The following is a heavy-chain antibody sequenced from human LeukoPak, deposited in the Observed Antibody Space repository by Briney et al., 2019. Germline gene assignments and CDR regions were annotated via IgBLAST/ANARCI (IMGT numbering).Heavy chain of an antibody. V-gene: IGHV1-2*02. D-gene: IGHD3-22*01. CDR2: INPNSGGT. CDR1: GYTFTGYY. Sequence: GASVKVSCKASGYTFTGYYMHWVRQAPGQGLEWMGWINPNSGGTNYAQKFQGRVTMTRDTSISTAYMELSRLRSDDTAVYYCARDFYDSSGYYDYWGQGTLVTVSS. CDR3: ARDFYDSSGYYDY. J-gene: IGHJ4*02.